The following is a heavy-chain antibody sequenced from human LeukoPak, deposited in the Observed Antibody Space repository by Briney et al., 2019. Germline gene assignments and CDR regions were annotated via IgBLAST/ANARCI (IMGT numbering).Heavy chain of an antibody. CDR2: MNPNSGNT. D-gene: IGHD2-2*02. CDR3: TRGDCSSTSCYNIDD. J-gene: IGHJ4*02. CDR1: GYTFTSYD. V-gene: IGHV1-8*01. Sequence: ASVKVSCKASGYTFTSYDINWVRQATGQGLEWMGWMNPNSGNTGYAQKLQGRVTMTRDTSISTAYMELSRLRSDDTAVYYCTRGDCSSTSCYNIDDWGQGTLVTVSS.